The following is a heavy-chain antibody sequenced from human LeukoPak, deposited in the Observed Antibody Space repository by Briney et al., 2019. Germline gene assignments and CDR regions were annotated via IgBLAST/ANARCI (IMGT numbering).Heavy chain of an antibody. CDR2: INPNNGGT. J-gene: IGHJ4*02. CDR1: GYTFTGCY. CDR3: ASGYFDSSGYRTAAVFDY. V-gene: IGHV1-2*02. D-gene: IGHD3-22*01. Sequence: ASVKVSCKASGYTFTGCYMHWVRQAPGQGLEWMGWINPNNGGTNYAQKFQDRVTMTRDTSISTAYMELSGLRSDDTAVYYCASGYFDSSGYRTAAVFDYWGQGTLVTVSS.